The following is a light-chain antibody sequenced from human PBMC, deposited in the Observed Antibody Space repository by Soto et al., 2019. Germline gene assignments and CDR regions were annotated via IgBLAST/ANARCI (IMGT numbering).Light chain of an antibody. CDR3: QYYDSSLSGSI. J-gene: IGLJ2*01. V-gene: IGLV1-40*01. CDR2: GNS. Sequence: QSVLTQPPSVSGAPGQRVTISCTGSSSNIGAGYDVHWYQQLPGTAPKLLIYGNSNRPSGVPDRFSGSKSGTAPSLAITGLQSEDEADYYCQYYDSSLSGSIFGGGTKLTVL. CDR1: SSNIGAGYD.